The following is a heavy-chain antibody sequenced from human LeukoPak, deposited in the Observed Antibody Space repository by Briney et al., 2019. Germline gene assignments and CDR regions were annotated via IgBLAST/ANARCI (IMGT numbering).Heavy chain of an antibody. CDR2: IIPIFGTA. D-gene: IGHD3-10*01. CDR3: ARGPHDYGSWSYMAGIDY. CDR1: GGTFSSYG. Sequence: ASVKVSCKASGGTFSSYGISWVRQAPGQGLEWMGGIIPIFGTANYAQKFQGRVTITTDESTSTAYMELSSLRSEDTAVYYCARGPHDYGSWSYMAGIDYWGQGTLVTVSS. V-gene: IGHV1-69*05. J-gene: IGHJ4*02.